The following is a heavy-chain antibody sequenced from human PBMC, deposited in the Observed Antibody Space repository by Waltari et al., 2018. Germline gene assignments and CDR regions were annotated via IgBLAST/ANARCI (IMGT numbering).Heavy chain of an antibody. CDR2: IYYSGST. Sequence: QLQLQESGPGLVKPSETLSLTCTVSGGSISSSSYYWGWIRQPPGKGLEWIGSIYYSGSTYYNPSLKSRVTISVDTSKNQFSLKLSSVTAADTAVYYCARHDYGGEDYFDYWGQGTLVTVSS. V-gene: IGHV4-39*01. J-gene: IGHJ4*02. CDR1: GGSISSSSYY. CDR3: ARHDYGGEDYFDY. D-gene: IGHD4-17*01.